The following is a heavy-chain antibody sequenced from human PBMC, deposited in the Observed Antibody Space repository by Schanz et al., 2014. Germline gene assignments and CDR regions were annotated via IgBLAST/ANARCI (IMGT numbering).Heavy chain of an antibody. Sequence: QVQLVESGGGVVQPGRSLRLSCAASGITLSGYGLHWVRQAPGKGLEWVGFISFDGRNTGYAHSVKGRFTISRDNSKNTFYLHMNSLRNEDTAVYFCAKDRGDGYSNGIFQYWGLGTLVTVSS. J-gene: IGHJ4*02. CDR3: AKDRGDGYSNGIFQY. CDR1: GITLSGYG. V-gene: IGHV3-30*18. D-gene: IGHD5-18*01. CDR2: ISFDGRNT.